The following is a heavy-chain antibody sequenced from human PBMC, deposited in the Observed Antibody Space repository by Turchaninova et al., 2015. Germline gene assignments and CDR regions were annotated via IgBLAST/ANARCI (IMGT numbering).Heavy chain of an antibody. CDR1: GGSISSYY. CDR3: ARGARGPSLDI. V-gene: IGHV4-59*01. Sequence: QVQLQESGPGLVKPSETLSLTCTVSGGSISSYYWSWIRQPPGKGLEWIGYFYYSGSTNYNPPLKSRVTISVDTSKNQFSLKLSSVPAADTAVYYCARGARGPSLDIWGQGTMVTVSS. CDR2: FYYSGST. D-gene: IGHD3-10*01. J-gene: IGHJ3*02.